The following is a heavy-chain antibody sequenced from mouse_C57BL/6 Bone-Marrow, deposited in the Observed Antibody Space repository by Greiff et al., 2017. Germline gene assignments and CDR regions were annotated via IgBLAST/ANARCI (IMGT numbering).Heavy chain of an antibody. J-gene: IGHJ2*01. CDR2: ISDGGSYT. D-gene: IGHD1-1*02. Sequence: EVQGVESGGGLVKPGGSLKLSCAASGFTFRSYAMSWVRQTPEKRLEWVATISDGGSYTYYPDNVKGRFTISRDNDKNNLYLQMSHLKSEDTAMYYCARDGGYLYYCDYWGQGTTLTVSS. CDR3: ARDGGYLYYCDY. V-gene: IGHV5-4*01. CDR1: GFTFRSYA.